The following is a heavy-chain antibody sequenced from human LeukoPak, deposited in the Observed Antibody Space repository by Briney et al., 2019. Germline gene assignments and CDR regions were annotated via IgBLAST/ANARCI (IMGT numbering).Heavy chain of an antibody. J-gene: IGHJ4*02. CDR2: INPSGGST. Sequence: ASVKVSCKSSGYTFTDYYMHWVRQAPGQGLEWMGIINPSGGSTSYAQKFQGRVTMTRDASTSTVYMELSSLRSEDTAVYYCAREMAAMVKYFDYWGQGTLVTVSS. V-gene: IGHV1-46*01. D-gene: IGHD5-18*01. CDR3: AREMAAMVKYFDY. CDR1: GYTFTDYY.